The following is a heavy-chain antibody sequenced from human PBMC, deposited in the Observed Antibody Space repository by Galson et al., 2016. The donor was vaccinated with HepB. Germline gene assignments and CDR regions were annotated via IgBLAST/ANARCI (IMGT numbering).Heavy chain of an antibody. CDR3: AREANGDYPLLWYFDL. J-gene: IGHJ2*01. D-gene: IGHD4-17*01. Sequence: SVKVSCKASGGAFSSSAFNWVRQAPGQGLEWVGGIIPMFGTSTYPQKFHGRVTIGADRSTNTAYMELSSLRPEDTAVYYCAREANGDYPLLWYFDLWGRGTLVTVSS. CDR2: IIPMFGTS. V-gene: IGHV1-69*06. CDR1: GGAFSSSA.